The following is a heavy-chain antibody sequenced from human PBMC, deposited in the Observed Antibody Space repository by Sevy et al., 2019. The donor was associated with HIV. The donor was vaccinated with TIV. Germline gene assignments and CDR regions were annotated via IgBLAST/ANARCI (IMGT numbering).Heavy chain of an antibody. J-gene: IGHJ6*02. D-gene: IGHD3-3*01. V-gene: IGHV1-8*02. Sequence: ASVKVSCKASGDTFSTYDINWVRQAPGQGLEWMGWMSPKSGSTGFAQKFQGRLTMTRDNSINTAYMELGSRRSEDTAVYYCASGGSGDVWNYGYYYYGMDVWGQGTTVTVSS. CDR2: MSPKSGST. CDR3: ASGGSGDVWNYGYYYYGMDV. CDR1: GDTFSTYD.